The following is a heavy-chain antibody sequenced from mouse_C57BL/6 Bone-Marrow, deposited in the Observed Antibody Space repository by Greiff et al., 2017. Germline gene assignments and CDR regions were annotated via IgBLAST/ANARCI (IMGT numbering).Heavy chain of an antibody. CDR2: ILPGSGST. J-gene: IGHJ4*01. D-gene: IGHD1-1*01. V-gene: IGHV1-9*01. CDR1: GYTFTGYW. CDR3: ASSRAYVGARDY. Sequence: QVQLQQSGAELMKPGASVKLSCKATGYTFTGYWIEWVKQRPGHGLEWIGEILPGSGSTNYNGKFKGKATFTADPSSNTAYMQLSSLTTEHSAIDSSASSRAYVGARDYWGQGTSVTVSS.